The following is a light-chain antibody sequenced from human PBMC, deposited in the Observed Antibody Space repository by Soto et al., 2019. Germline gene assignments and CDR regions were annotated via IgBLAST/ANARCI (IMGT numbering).Light chain of an antibody. CDR3: CSYAGSGKVV. Sequence: QSALTQPASVSGSLGQSISISCTGTSSDIGSYNLVSWYQQYPGKAPKLMILEVSERPSGVSNRFSGSKSGDTASLTISGLEVEDEADYYCCSYAGSGKVVLGGGTKLTVL. J-gene: IGLJ3*02. CDR1: SSDIGSYNL. V-gene: IGLV2-23*02. CDR2: EVS.